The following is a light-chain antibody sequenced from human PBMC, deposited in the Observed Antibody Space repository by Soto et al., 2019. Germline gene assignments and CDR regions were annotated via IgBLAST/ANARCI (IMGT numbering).Light chain of an antibody. CDR3: LLSFGGARRV. CDR1: TGAVTDGHY. J-gene: IGLJ3*02. V-gene: IGLV7-46*01. Sequence: QAVVTQEPSLTVSPGGTVTLTCASSTGAVTDGHYPYWFQQKPGQAPRTLIYDTRNKHSWTPARFSGSLLGGKPVLTLSGEPPEDEADYFCLLSFGGARRVFGGGTKLTVL. CDR2: DTR.